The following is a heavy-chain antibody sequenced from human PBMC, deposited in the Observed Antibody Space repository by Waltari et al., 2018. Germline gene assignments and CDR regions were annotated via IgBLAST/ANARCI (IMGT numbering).Heavy chain of an antibody. CDR1: GGTFSSYA. V-gene: IGHV1-69*02. CDR3: ATDIWTGAPAALNAFDN. J-gene: IGHJ3*02. Sequence: QVQLVQSGAEVKKPGSSVKVSCKASGGTFSSYAISWVRQAPGQGLEWMGRIIPIVSRANYARKFQARVTITADNTTSKAYMELSSLRSENTAVYYCATDIWTGAPAALNAFDNWGQGTMVTVSS. D-gene: IGHD3-9*01. CDR2: IIPIVSRA.